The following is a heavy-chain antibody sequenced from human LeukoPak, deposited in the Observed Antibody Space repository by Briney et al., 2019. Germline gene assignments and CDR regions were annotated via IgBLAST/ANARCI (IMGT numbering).Heavy chain of an antibody. CDR3: AATGYNSGWIDY. CDR1: GGSFSNYY. J-gene: IGHJ4*02. V-gene: IGHV4-59*08. Sequence: SETLSLTCTVSGGSFSNYYWVWVRHSAGKQLEWIGDIYYTGNTNYNASLKSRVTISIESSKKQFSLKLNSMTAADTAVYYCAATGYNSGWIDYWGQGTLVTVSS. D-gene: IGHD6-19*01. CDR2: IYYTGNT.